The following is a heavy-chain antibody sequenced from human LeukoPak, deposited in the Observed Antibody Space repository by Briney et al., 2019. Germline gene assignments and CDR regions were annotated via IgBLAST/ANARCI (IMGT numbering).Heavy chain of an antibody. CDR2: IRRRASGGTT. CDR3: TRPIYDSGTYYFDY. V-gene: IGHV3-49*04. J-gene: IGHJ4*02. Sequence: PGGSLRLSCTVSGFTFGDYAMSWVRQAPGKGLEWISLIRRRASGGTTEIAASVKGRFTISRDGSKSIGYLQMNSLKTEDTAVYYCTRPIYDSGTYYFDYWGQGTLVTVSS. CDR1: GFTFGDYA. D-gene: IGHD3-10*01.